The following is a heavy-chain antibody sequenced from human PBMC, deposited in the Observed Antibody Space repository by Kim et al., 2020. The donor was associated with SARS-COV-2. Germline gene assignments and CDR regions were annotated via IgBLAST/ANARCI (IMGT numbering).Heavy chain of an antibody. CDR2: IWYDGSNK. D-gene: IGHD1-1*01. CDR3: ARGTDWYFDL. V-gene: IGHV3-33*01. J-gene: IGHJ2*01. CDR1: GFTFSSYG. Sequence: GGSLRLSCAASGFTFSSYGMHWVRQAPGKGLEWVAVIWYDGSNKYYADSMKGRFTISRDNSKNTLYLQMNSLRAEDTAVYYCARGTDWYFDLWGRGTLVTVSS.